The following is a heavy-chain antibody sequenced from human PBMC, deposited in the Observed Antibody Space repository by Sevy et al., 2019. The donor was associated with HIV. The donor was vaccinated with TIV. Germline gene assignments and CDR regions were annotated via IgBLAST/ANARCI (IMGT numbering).Heavy chain of an antibody. Sequence: ASVKVSCKASGYTFTSYDINWVRQATGQGLEWMGWMNPNSGNTGYAQKFQGRVTMTRNTSISTAYMELISLRSEDTAGYHCARGRGGYDYVWGSYRYMGCFDPWGQGTLVTVSS. V-gene: IGHV1-8*01. J-gene: IGHJ5*02. D-gene: IGHD3-16*02. CDR2: MNPNSGNT. CDR1: GYTFTSYD. CDR3: ARGRGGYDYVWGSYRYMGCFDP.